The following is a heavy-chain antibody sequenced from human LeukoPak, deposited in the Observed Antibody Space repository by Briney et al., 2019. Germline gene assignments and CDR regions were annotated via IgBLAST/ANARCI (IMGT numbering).Heavy chain of an antibody. J-gene: IGHJ4*02. Sequence: SETLSLTCTLSGGSISSGSFFWDWIRQPPGKGLEWLGSIHSIGSTYYNPSLKSRLTMSVDTSKNQFSLKLSSVTAAYTAVYYCATTSYISGWHWNFDYWGQGTLVTVSS. D-gene: IGHD6-19*01. V-gene: IGHV4-39*01. CDR2: IHSIGST. CDR1: GGSISSGSFF. CDR3: ATTSYISGWHWNFDY.